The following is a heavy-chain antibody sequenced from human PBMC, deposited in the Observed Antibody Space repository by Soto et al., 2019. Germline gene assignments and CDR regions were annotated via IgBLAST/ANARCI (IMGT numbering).Heavy chain of an antibody. D-gene: IGHD2-8*02. CDR3: ATPGLVTGRYFFHD. CDR1: GFTSSSCA. Sequence: EVQLLDSGGGLVQPGGSLRLSCVASGFTSSSCAMRWVRQAPGKGPEWVSGISASGGSTYYADSVKGRFTISRDNSKNPLYLQMNSLRAEDTAVYYCATPGLVTGRYFFHDWGQGTLVTVSS. J-gene: IGHJ4*02. CDR2: ISASGGST. V-gene: IGHV3-23*01.